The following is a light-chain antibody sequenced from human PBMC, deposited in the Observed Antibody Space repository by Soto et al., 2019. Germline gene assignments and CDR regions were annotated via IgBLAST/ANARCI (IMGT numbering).Light chain of an antibody. J-gene: IGLJ1*01. CDR1: SSNIGSNT. Sequence: QSVLTQPPSASVTPGQRVTISCSGSSSNIGSNTVNWYQQLPGTAPTLLIYSNNQRPSGVPDRFSGSKSGTSASLAISGLQSEEEVYYYCAAWDDSMNGYVFGSGPKLTVL. CDR2: SNN. CDR3: AAWDDSMNGYV. V-gene: IGLV1-44*01.